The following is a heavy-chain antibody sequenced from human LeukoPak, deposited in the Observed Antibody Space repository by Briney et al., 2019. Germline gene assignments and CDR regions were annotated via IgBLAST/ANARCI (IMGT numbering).Heavy chain of an antibody. CDR2: IYHSGST. V-gene: IGHV4-38-2*01. D-gene: IGHD2-2*01. CDR1: GYSISSGYY. Sequence: KPSETLSLTCAVSGYSISSGYYWGWIRQPPGKGLEWIGSIYHSGSTYYNPSLKSRVTISVDTSKNQFSLKLSSVTAADTAVYYCATIPIVVVLAAMGDYYYYYMDVWGKGTTVTVSS. J-gene: IGHJ6*03. CDR3: ATIPIVVVLAAMGDYYYYYMDV.